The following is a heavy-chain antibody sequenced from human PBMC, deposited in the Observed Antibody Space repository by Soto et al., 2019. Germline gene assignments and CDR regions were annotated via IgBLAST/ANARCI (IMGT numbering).Heavy chain of an antibody. D-gene: IGHD3-16*01. J-gene: IGHJ4*02. Sequence: QVQLVQSGAEVKNPGSSVKVSCKTSGGTFNSYLIDWVRQAPGQGLEWMGGIIPAFGTAKYAQQFQGRVTITADESTTQPDGVVGTLTSEDTDVDYWAWGLDPPPVGLNFDTWAQDTLVTV. V-gene: IGHV1-69*01. CDR1: GGTFNSYL. CDR3: AWGLDPPPVGLNFDT. CDR2: IIPAFGTA.